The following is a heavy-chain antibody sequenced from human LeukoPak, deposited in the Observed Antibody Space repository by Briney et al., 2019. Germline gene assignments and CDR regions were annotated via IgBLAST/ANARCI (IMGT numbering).Heavy chain of an antibody. CDR3: AGEAYDILTGYVVYYYYYMDV. V-gene: IGHV1-8*01. CDR2: MNPNSGNT. Sequence: GASVKVSRKASGYTFTSYDINWVRQATGQGLEWMGWMNPNSGNTGYAQKFQGRVTMTRNTSISTAYMELSSLRSEDTAVYYCAGEAYDILTGYVVYYYYYMDVWGKGTTVTVSS. CDR1: GYTFTSYD. D-gene: IGHD3-9*01. J-gene: IGHJ6*03.